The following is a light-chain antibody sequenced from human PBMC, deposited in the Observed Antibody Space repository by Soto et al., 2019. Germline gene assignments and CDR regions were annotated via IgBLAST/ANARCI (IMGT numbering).Light chain of an antibody. V-gene: IGKV1-39*01. Sequence: DIQMTQSPSSLSASVGDRDTITCRASQTIDNNLNWYQQKPGKAPRLLIYVAFSLKSGVPSRFSGSGSGTDFTLTISSLQPDDFATYFCPQSFSIPYTFGQGTILEIK. J-gene: IGKJ2*01. CDR3: PQSFSIPYT. CDR2: VAF. CDR1: QTIDNN.